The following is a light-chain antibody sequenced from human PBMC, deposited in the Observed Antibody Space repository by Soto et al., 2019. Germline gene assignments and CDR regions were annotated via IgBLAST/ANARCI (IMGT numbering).Light chain of an antibody. CDR3: AAWDDSLSGLWV. Sequence: QSVLTQPPSASGTPGQRVTISCSGSSSNIGSNYVYCYQQLPGTAPKLLIYRNNQRPSGVPDRFSGSKSGTSASLAISGLRSEDEADYYGAAWDDSLSGLWVFGGGTKLTVL. CDR1: SSNIGSNY. CDR2: RNN. J-gene: IGLJ3*02. V-gene: IGLV1-47*01.